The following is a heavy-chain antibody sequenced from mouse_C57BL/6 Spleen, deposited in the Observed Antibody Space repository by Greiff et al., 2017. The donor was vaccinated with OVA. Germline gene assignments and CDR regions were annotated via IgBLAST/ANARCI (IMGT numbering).Heavy chain of an antibody. D-gene: IGHD2-5*01. J-gene: IGHJ4*01. CDR1: GYTFTSYW. CDR3: AREAYYSNYGAMDY. V-gene: IGHV1-64*01. CDR2: IHPNSGST. Sequence: QVQLQQSGAELVKPGASVKLSCKASGYTFTSYWMHWVKQRPGQGLEWIGMIHPNSGSTNYNEKFKSKATLTVDKSSSTAYMQLSSLTSEDSAVYYCAREAYYSNYGAMDYWGQGTSVTVSS.